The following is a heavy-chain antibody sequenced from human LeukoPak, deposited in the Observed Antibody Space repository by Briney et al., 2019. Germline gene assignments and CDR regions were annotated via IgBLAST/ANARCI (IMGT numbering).Heavy chain of an antibody. Sequence: WVXTVSPSGGSPPYADSVKGRFPISRDNSKNTLYLQMSSLRADDTAVYFCARYYDILTDYHRFDYWGQGTLVTVSS. V-gene: IGHV3-23*01. J-gene: IGHJ4*02. D-gene: IGHD3-9*01. CDR3: ARYYDILTDYHRFDY. CDR2: VSPSGGSP.